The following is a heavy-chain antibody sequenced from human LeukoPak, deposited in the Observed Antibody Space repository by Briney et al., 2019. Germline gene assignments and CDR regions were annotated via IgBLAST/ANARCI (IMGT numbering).Heavy chain of an antibody. Sequence: SETLSLTCTVSGGSISSGYYWGWIRQPPGKGLEWIGSIYHSGSTYYNPSLKSRVTISVDTSKNQFSLKLSSVTAADTAVYYCARDSSNYDFWSGYYYFDYWGQGTLVTVSS. D-gene: IGHD3-3*01. J-gene: IGHJ4*02. V-gene: IGHV4-38-2*02. CDR1: GGSISSGYY. CDR3: ARDSSNYDFWSGYYYFDY. CDR2: IYHSGST.